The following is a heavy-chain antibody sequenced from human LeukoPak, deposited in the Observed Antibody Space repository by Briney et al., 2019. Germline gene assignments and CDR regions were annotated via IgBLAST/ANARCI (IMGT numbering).Heavy chain of an antibody. CDR1: GGSISSYY. CDR2: IYYSGST. V-gene: IGHV4-59*01. CDR3: ARSLSTGPSAAGDAYYFYYGMDV. Sequence: SETLSLTCTVSGGSISSYYWGWIRQPPGKGLEWIAYIYYSGSTNYNPSLTSRVTISVDKSKNQFSLKLSSVTAADTAVYYCARSLSTGPSAAGDAYYFYYGMDVWGQGTTVTVSS. D-gene: IGHD5-24*01. J-gene: IGHJ6*02.